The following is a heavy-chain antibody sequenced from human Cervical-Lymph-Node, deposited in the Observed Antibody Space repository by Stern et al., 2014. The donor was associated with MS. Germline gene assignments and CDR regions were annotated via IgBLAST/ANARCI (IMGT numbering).Heavy chain of an antibody. V-gene: IGHV3-11*01. D-gene: IGHD6-19*01. Sequence: MQLVESGGGLVKPGGSLRLSCAASGFTFSDYYMSWIRQAPGKGLECVSYISGSGYNIYYADSVKGRFTVSRDNAKNSPFLKMNSMRAEDKAVYYCARGRGRYSAYDFWGQGTLVTVSS. CDR2: ISGSGYNI. CDR1: GFTFSDYY. CDR3: ARGRGRYSAYDF. J-gene: IGHJ4*02.